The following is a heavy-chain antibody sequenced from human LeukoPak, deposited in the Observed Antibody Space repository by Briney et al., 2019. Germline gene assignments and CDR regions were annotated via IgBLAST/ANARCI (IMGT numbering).Heavy chain of an antibody. V-gene: IGHV1-69*13. CDR3: ARGTGSDTSGYCFDY. J-gene: IGHJ4*02. Sequence: SVNVSCKASGGTFSNYAVSWVRQAPGQGLEWMGGIIPIFGTTNYAQKFQGRVTINADESTSTAYMELSSLRSGDTAVYYCARGTGSDTSGYCFDYWGQGTLVTVSS. CDR1: GGTFSNYA. CDR2: IIPIFGTT. D-gene: IGHD3-22*01.